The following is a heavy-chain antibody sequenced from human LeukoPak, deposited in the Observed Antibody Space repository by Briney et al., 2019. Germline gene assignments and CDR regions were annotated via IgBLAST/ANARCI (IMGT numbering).Heavy chain of an antibody. J-gene: IGHJ4*02. CDR2: IRYDGSNK. CDR3: TKDDVAMVRGVIIN. CDR1: GFTFSSYG. D-gene: IGHD3-10*01. V-gene: IGHV3-30*02. Sequence: GGSLRLSCAASGFTFSSYGMHWVRQAPGKGLEWVAFIRYDGSNKYYADSVKGRFTISRDNSRNTIYMEMNGLKVEDTATYYCTKDDVAMVRGVIINWGQGTLVTVSS.